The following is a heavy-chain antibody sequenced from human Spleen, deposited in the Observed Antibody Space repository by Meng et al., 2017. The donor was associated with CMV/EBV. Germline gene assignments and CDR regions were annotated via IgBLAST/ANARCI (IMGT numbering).Heavy chain of an antibody. J-gene: IGHJ4*02. V-gene: IGHV1-2*02. CDR3: ARDNNWGPDY. D-gene: IGHD7-27*01. Sequence: SVKVSCKASGYTFTAHYFHWVRQAPGQGLEWMGWIHPHRGDTNYAQQFQGRVTLTRDTSINTGYMELTRLTSDDTAVYYCARDNNWGPDYWGQGTLVTVSS. CDR2: IHPHRGDT. CDR1: GYTFTAHY.